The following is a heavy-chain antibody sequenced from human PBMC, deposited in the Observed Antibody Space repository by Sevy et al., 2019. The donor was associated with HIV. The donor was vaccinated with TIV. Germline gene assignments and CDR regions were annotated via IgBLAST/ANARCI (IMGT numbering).Heavy chain of an antibody. Sequence: GGSLRLSCEASGFTFSDYWMTWVRQAPGKGLEWVASINRDGSGKYYVDSVKGRFIISRHNVKKSVLLQMNTLRDEDTGVYCCPRGGGGYWGQETLVTVSS. D-gene: IGHD6-25*01. CDR1: GFTFSDYW. CDR3: PRGGGGY. CDR2: INRDGSGK. J-gene: IGHJ4*02. V-gene: IGHV3-7*04.